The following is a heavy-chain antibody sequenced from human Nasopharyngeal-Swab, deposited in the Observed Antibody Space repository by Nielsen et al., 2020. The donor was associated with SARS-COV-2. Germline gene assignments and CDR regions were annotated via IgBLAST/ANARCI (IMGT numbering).Heavy chain of an antibody. CDR3: ARVDSSSWYGVDY. J-gene: IGHJ4*02. D-gene: IGHD6-13*01. CDR2: ISYDRSNK. Sequence: GGSLRLSCAASGFTFSSYAMHWVRQAPGKGLEWVAVISYDRSNKYYADSVKARFTISRDNSKNTLYLQMNSLRAENTAVYYCARVDSSSWYGVDYWGQGTLVTVSS. CDR1: GFTFSSYA. V-gene: IGHV3-30-3*01.